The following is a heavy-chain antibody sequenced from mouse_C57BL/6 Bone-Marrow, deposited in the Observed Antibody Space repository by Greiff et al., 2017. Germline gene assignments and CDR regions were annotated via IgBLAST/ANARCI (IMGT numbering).Heavy chain of an antibody. V-gene: IGHV1-18*01. J-gene: IGHJ2*01. CDR3: ARRGFWDYGSSLYYCDY. CDR1: GYTFTDYN. D-gene: IGHD1-1*01. Sequence: EVQLQQSGPELVKPGASVKIPCKASGYTFTDYNMDWVKQSHGKSLEWIGDINPNNGGTIYNQKFKGKATLTVDKSSSTAYMELRSLTSEDTAVYYCARRGFWDYGSSLYYCDYWGQGTTLTVSS. CDR2: INPNNGGT.